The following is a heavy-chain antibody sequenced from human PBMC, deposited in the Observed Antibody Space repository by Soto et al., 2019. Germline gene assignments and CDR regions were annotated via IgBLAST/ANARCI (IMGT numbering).Heavy chain of an antibody. V-gene: IGHV5-51*01. CDR3: ARVGDVGYSYATHFDY. CDR2: IYPGDSDT. CDR1: GYSFTSYW. Sequence: GESLKISCKGSGYSFTSYWIGWVRQMPGKGLEWMGIIYPGDSDTRYSPSFQGQVTISADRSISTAYLQWSSLQASDTAMYHCARVGDVGYSYATHFDYWGQGTLVTVSS. J-gene: IGHJ4*02. D-gene: IGHD5-18*01.